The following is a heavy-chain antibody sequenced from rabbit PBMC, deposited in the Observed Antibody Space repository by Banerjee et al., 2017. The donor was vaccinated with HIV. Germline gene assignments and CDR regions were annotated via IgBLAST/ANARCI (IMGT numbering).Heavy chain of an antibody. Sequence: QSLEESGGDLVKPGASLTLTCTASGFSFSGSYYMCWVRQAPGKGLEWIACIYAGSSGSTYYATWAKGRFTISKTSSTTVTLQMTSLTAADTATYFCARGVYPSNNPYDLWGPGTLVTVS. V-gene: IGHV1S40*01. CDR3: ARGVYPSNNPYDL. CDR1: GFSFSGSYY. D-gene: IGHD7-1*01. J-gene: IGHJ6*01. CDR2: IYAGSSGST.